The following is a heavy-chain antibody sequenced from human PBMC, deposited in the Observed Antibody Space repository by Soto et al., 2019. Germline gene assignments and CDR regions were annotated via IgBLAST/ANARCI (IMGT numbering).Heavy chain of an antibody. CDR3: ARWGSYRYNWFDP. J-gene: IGHJ5*02. Sequence: ASVKVSCKASGYTFTSYGITWVRQAPGQGLEWMGWISAYNGNTNYAQNLQGRVTMTTDTSTSTAYMELRSLRSDDTALYYCARWGSYRYNWFDPWGRGTLVTVSS. D-gene: IGHD3-16*02. V-gene: IGHV1-18*01. CDR1: GYTFTSYG. CDR2: ISAYNGNT.